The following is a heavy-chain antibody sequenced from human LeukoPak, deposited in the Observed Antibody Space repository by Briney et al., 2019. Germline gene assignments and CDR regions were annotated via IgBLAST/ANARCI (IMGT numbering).Heavy chain of an antibody. Sequence: GGSLRLSCAASGFTFSSYNMNWVRQAPGKGLEWVAYISIGTSFIYYADSVKGRFTISRDNAKNSLYLQVNSLRAEDTAVYYCARSPTFRGWFNPWGQGTLVTVSS. V-gene: IGHV3-21*01. J-gene: IGHJ5*02. CDR1: GFTFSSYN. CDR2: ISIGTSFI. CDR3: ARSPTFRGWFNP. D-gene: IGHD2/OR15-2a*01.